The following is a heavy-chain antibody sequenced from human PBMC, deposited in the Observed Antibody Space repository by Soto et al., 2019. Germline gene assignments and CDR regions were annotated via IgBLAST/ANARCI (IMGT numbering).Heavy chain of an antibody. Sequence: EVQLVESGGDLVQPGGPLRLSCAASGFSFSIFWMHWFRQAPGKGLVWVSSINGGGSSADYADSVKGRFTFSRDNAKNTVYLQMNSLRAEDTAVYYCTRGGGYSGYDPFDYWGQGTLVTVSS. CDR3: TRGGGYSGYDPFDY. CDR1: GFSFSIFW. D-gene: IGHD5-12*01. V-gene: IGHV3-74*01. CDR2: INGGGSSA. J-gene: IGHJ4*02.